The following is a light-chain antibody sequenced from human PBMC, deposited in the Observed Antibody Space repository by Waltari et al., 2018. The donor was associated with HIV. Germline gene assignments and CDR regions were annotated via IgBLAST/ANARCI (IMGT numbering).Light chain of an antibody. CDR1: SSDVGSYSF. Sequence: QSALTQPASVPGSPGQSITLSCTGTSSDVGSYSFVSWYQLHPGKAPKLIIYEDNKRPSGVSDRFSGSKSGYTASLTISGLQAEDEADYCCWSYAGSSTIIFGGGTKLTVL. CDR3: WSYAGSSTII. V-gene: IGLV2-23*01. J-gene: IGLJ2*01. CDR2: EDN.